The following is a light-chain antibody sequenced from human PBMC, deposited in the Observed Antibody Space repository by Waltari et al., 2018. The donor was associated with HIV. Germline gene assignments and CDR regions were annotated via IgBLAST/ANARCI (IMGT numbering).Light chain of an antibody. V-gene: IGKV1-33*01. CDR1: QDISNY. J-gene: IGKJ2*01. CDR3: QQNDNLPRT. Sequence: DIQMTQSPSSLSASVGDRVTITCQASQDISNYLNWYQQKPGKAPKLLIYDASNLETGVPSRFSGSGSATDFTFTISSLQHEDIATYYCQQNDNLPRTFGQGTKLEIK. CDR2: DAS.